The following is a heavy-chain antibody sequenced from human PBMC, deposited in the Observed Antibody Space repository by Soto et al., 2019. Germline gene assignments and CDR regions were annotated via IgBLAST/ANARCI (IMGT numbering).Heavy chain of an antibody. Sequence: EVQLVESGGGLVQHGGSLRLSCAASGFTFSGYSMSWVRQAPGKGLEWVANIKQDGSEKYYVASVKGRFTISRDNAKNSVYLQMNSLRADDTSVYYCARQRGCDYWGQGTLVTVSS. CDR1: GFTFSGYS. J-gene: IGHJ4*02. D-gene: IGHD1-1*01. V-gene: IGHV3-7*01. CDR2: IKQDGSEK. CDR3: ARQRGCDY.